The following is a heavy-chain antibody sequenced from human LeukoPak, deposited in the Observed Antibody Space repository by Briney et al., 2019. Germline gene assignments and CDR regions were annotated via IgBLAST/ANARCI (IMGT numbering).Heavy chain of an antibody. D-gene: IGHD3-16*01. J-gene: IGHJ3*02. CDR1: GGSISTYY. V-gene: IGHV4-59*13. Sequence: SESLSLTCTVSGGSISTYYWSWIRQPPGKGLEWIGYVYYTGSTNNNPSLKSRVTISVDTSKNQFSLRLSFVTAADTAVYYCARVGEGSFDIWGQGTLVTV. CDR2: VYYTGST. CDR3: ARVGEGSFDI.